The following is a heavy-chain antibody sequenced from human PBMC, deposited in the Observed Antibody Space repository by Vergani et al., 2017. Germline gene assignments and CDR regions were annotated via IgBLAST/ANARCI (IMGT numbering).Heavy chain of an antibody. V-gene: IGHV4-61*02. CDR3: AGGGGGCSSTRYYSRGGTRGMDV. CDR1: GGSISSGSYY. D-gene: IGHD2-2*02. Sequence: QVQLQESGPGLVKPSQTLSLTCTVSGGSISSGSYYWSWIRQPAGKGLEWIGRIYTSGSTNYNPSLKSRVTMSVDTSKNQFSLKLSSVTAADTAVYYCAGGGGGCSSTRYYSRGGTRGMDVWGKGTTVTVSS. CDR2: IYTSGST. J-gene: IGHJ6*03.